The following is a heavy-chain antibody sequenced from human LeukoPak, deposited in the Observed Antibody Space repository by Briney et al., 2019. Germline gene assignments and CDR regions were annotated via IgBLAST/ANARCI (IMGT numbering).Heavy chain of an antibody. V-gene: IGHV3-48*03. J-gene: IGHJ3*02. Sequence: GGSLRLSCAASGFTFSSYEMNWVRQAPGKRLEWVSYIGGSGSTIYYADSVKGRFTISRDNAKNSLYLQMNRLRGEDTAVYYCARDYLVGGTDAFDIWGQGTMVTVSS. CDR3: ARDYLVGGTDAFDI. CDR2: IGGSGSTI. CDR1: GFTFSSYE. D-gene: IGHD1-1*01.